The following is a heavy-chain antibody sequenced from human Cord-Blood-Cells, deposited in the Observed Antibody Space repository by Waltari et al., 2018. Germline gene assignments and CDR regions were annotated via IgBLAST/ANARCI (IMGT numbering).Heavy chain of an antibody. CDR3: ARDRIVVVKSIPAMGI. CDR2: TDYRSKGCN. Sequence: QVQLQQSGPGLVKPSQTLSLTCSISGDSVSSNSAAWYWIRQSPSRGLGWLGRTDYRSKGCNDYGVTVKSRITINPATCKERFSLPLNAVAPEDTAVYYSARDRIVVVKSIPAMGIWGQGTMVTV. CDR1: GDSVSSNSAA. D-gene: IGHD2-21*01. V-gene: IGHV6-1*01. J-gene: IGHJ3*02.